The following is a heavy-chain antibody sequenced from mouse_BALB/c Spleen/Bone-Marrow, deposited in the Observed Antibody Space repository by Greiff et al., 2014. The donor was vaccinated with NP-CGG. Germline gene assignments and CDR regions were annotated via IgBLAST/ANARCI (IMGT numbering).Heavy chain of an antibody. D-gene: IGHD1-1*01. CDR3: ARDRNYDIHWYFDV. J-gene: IGHJ1*01. CDR1: GVTFTDYY. V-gene: IGHV7-3*02. CDR2: IRNKANGYTT. Sequence: EVKLVESGGGLVQPGSSLRLSCATSGVTFTDYYMSWVRQPPGKALEWLGFIRNKANGYTTEYSASVKGRFTISRDNSQSILYLQMNILRTEDSATYYCARDRNYDIHWYFDVWGAGTTVTVSS.